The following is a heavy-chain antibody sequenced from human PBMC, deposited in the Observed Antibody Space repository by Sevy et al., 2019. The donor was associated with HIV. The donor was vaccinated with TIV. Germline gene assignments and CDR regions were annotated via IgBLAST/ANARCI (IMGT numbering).Heavy chain of an antibody. D-gene: IGHD5-12*01. CDR1: GGSISSYY. CDR3: AGERIVATTAYYYYGMDV. Sequence: SETLSLTCTVSGGSISSYYWSWIRQPPGKGLEWIGYIYYSGSTNYNPSLKSRVTISVDTSKNQFNLKLSSVTAADTAVYYCAGERIVATTAYYYYGMDVWGQGTTVTVSS. CDR2: IYYSGST. V-gene: IGHV4-59*01. J-gene: IGHJ6*02.